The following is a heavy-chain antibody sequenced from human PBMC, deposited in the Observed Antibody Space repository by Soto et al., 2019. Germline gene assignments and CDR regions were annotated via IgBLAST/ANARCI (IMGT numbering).Heavy chain of an antibody. V-gene: IGHV4-59*01. CDR3: ARDRHAGFTPYFDT. J-gene: IGHJ5*02. CDR2: KSYTGNT. Sequence: PSERLSLTXIVCGGTITSYHWGWIRKIPETGLEWIAYKSYTGNTNYNPSFQSRVTISIDTSKNQLSPKTTSMTSADTDIYYCARDRHAGFTPYFDTWGQGTLLTVSS. D-gene: IGHD2-15*01. CDR1: GGTITSYH.